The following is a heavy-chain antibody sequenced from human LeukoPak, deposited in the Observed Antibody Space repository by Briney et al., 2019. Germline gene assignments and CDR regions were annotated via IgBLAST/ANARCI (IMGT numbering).Heavy chain of an antibody. J-gene: IGHJ4*02. Sequence: GGSLRLSYAAYGFTYSDYYMSWIRQAPGKGLEWVSYISSSGSTIYYADSVKGRFTISRDNAKNSLYLQMNSLRAEDTAVYYCAALDYGDYPVDCWGQGTLVTVSS. D-gene: IGHD4-17*01. V-gene: IGHV3-11*01. CDR1: GFTYSDYY. CDR3: AALDYGDYPVDC. CDR2: ISSSGSTI.